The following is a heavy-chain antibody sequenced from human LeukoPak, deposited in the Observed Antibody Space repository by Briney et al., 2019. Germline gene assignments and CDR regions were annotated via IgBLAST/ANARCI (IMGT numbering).Heavy chain of an antibody. D-gene: IGHD4-17*01. CDR3: ARDSSTVTTRHFDY. CDR2: VYYTGST. V-gene: IGHV4-59*01. Sequence: SETLSLTCTVSGGSIGSYYWSWIRQPPGKGLECIGYVYYTGSTYYNPSLKSRVTISVDTSRNQFSLKLNSVTAADTAVYYCARDSSTVTTRHFDYWGQGTLVTVSS. J-gene: IGHJ4*02. CDR1: GGSIGSYY.